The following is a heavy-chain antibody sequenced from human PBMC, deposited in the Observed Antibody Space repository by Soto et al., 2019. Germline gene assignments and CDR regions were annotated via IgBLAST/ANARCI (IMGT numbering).Heavy chain of an antibody. Sequence: GASVKVSCKASGFTFTISAVQWVRQARGQRLEWIGWIVVGSGNTNYAQKFQERVTITRDMSTSTAYMELSSLRSEDTAVYYCAADYGLRYFDWFPSFDPWGQGTLVTVSS. J-gene: IGHJ5*02. CDR1: GFTFTISA. V-gene: IGHV1-58*01. D-gene: IGHD3-9*01. CDR3: AADYGLRYFDWFPSFDP. CDR2: IVVGSGNT.